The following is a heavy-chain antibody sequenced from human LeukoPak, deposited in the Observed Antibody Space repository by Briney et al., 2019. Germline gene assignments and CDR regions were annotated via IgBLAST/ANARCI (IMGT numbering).Heavy chain of an antibody. CDR1: GYSFTSYW. V-gene: IGHV5-51*01. J-gene: IGHJ4*02. Sequence: GESLKISCKGSGYSFTSYWIGWVRQMPGKGLEWMGIIYPGDSDTRYSPSFQGQVTIPADKSISTAYLQWSSLKASDTAMYYCALQYYYDSSGYWYWGQGTLVTVSS. D-gene: IGHD3-22*01. CDR3: ALQYYYDSSGYWY. CDR2: IYPGDSDT.